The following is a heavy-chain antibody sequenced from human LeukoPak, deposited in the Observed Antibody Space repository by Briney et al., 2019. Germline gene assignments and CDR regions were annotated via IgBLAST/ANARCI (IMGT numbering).Heavy chain of an antibody. CDR1: GGTFSSYA. D-gene: IGHD1-26*01. V-gene: IGHV1-46*01. Sequence: ASVKVSCKASGGTFSSYAISWVRQAPGQGLEWMGIINPSGGSTSYAQKFQGRVTMTRDMSTSTVYMELSSLRSEDTAVYYCARDLRGLGPWGQGTLVTVSS. CDR3: ARDLRGLGP. J-gene: IGHJ5*02. CDR2: INPSGGST.